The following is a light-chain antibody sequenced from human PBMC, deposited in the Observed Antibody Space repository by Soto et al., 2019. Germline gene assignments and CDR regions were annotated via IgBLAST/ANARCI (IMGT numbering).Light chain of an antibody. J-gene: IGKJ3*01. CDR2: GAS. CDR3: QHYNNWPPLFT. V-gene: IGKV3-15*01. CDR1: QSVGSN. Sequence: EVVMTQSPATLSVSPGDRATLSCRASQSVGSNLAWYQQRPGQAPRLLIYGASTRATSIPARFSGSGSGTEFTLTISSLQSEDFAVYFCQHYNNWPPLFTFGPGTKVDIK.